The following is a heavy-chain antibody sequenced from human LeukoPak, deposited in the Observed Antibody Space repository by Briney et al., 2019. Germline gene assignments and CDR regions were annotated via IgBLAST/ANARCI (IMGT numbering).Heavy chain of an antibody. J-gene: IGHJ3*01. V-gene: IGHV1-18*01. D-gene: IGHD4-17*01. CDR2: ISAYNGNT. CDR1: GGTFSSYA. CDR3: ARDRSPYYGDYTYSDAFDF. Sequence: ASVKVSCKASGGTFSSYAISWVRQAPGQGLEWMGWISAYNGNTNYAQKLQGRVTMTTDTSTSTAYMELRSLRSDDTAVYYCARDRSPYYGDYTYSDAFDFWGHGTMVTVSS.